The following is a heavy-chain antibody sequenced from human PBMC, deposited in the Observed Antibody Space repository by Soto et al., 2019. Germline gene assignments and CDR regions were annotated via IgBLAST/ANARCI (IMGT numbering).Heavy chain of an antibody. J-gene: IGHJ6*02. CDR3: ARGGWILTDLYYGLDV. V-gene: IGHV3-33*01. CDR2: IGYDGTNQ. Sequence: QVQLVESGGGVVQPGRSLRLTCVASGLTFSNYAMHWVRQAPHKGLEWVAVIGYDGTNQQYVDSVKGRFTISRDNSENTVFLQMNSLRDEDTAVYYCARGGWILTDLYYGLDVWGQGTTVAVSS. D-gene: IGHD3-9*01. CDR1: GLTFSNYA.